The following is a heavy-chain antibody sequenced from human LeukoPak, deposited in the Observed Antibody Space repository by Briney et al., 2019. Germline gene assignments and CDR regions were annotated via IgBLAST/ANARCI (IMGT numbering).Heavy chain of an antibody. CDR2: IKSKTDGGTT. V-gene: IGHV3-15*01. CDR1: GFTFSNAW. CDR3: TTDEGVDTAIGI. Sequence: GGSLRLSCAASGFTFSNAWMSWVRQAPGKGLEWVGRIKSKTDGGTTDYAAPVKGRFTISRDDSKNTLYLQMNSLKTKDTAVYYCTTDEGVDTAIGIWGQGTLVTVSS. J-gene: IGHJ4*02. D-gene: IGHD5-18*01.